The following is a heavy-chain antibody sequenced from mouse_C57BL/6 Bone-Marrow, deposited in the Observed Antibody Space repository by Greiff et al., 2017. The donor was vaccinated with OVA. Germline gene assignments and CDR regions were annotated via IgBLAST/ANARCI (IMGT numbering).Heavy chain of an antibody. CDR2: ISSGGSYT. J-gene: IGHJ2*01. CDR3: ARQGGTGFDY. CDR1: GFTFSSYG. Sequence: EVKVVESGGDLVKPGGSLKLSCAASGFTFSSYGMSWVRQTPDKRLEWVATISSGGSYTYYPDSVKGRFTISRDNAKNTLYLQMSSLKSEDTAMYYCARQGGTGFDYWGQGTTLTVSS. D-gene: IGHD3-3*01. V-gene: IGHV5-6*01.